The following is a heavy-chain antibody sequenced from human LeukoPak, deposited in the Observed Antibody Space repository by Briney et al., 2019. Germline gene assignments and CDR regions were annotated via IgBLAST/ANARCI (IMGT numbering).Heavy chain of an antibody. J-gene: IGHJ4*02. CDR3: AVYSSLDY. CDR1: GFTVSNNY. V-gene: IGHV3-53*01. D-gene: IGHD3-22*01. Sequence: GGSLRLSCAASGFTVSNNYMSCVRQAPGKGLEWVSLIYSGGSTYYADSVKGRFTISRDNSKNILFLQMTSLRAEDTAVYFCAVYSSLDYWGQGTLVTVSS. CDR2: IYSGGST.